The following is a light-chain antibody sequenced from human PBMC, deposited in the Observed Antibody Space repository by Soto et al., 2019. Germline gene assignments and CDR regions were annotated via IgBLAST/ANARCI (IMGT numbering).Light chain of an antibody. J-gene: IGLJ3*02. Sequence: QSVLTQPPSVSGAPGQGVTISCSGSASNIGKNGVNWYQQLPGKAPKLVVYYDDLLPSGVSDRFSGSNSGTSASLAISGLQSEDEADYFCAAWDDGLNGLVSGGGTKLTVL. CDR2: YDD. CDR3: AAWDDGLNGLV. V-gene: IGLV1-36*01. CDR1: ASNIGKNG.